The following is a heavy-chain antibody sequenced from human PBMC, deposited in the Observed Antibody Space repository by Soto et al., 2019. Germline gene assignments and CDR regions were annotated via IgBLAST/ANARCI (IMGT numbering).Heavy chain of an antibody. CDR3: ARAEAYTTSWYAMDV. CDR1: GYIFSTYG. J-gene: IGHJ6*02. V-gene: IGHV1-18*01. Sequence: QAPLVQSGAEVKKPGASVKVSCKASGYIFSTYGVTWVRQAPGQGLEWMGWISGINGNTDDGKKLQGRVSMTIDTSTSTAYMDLRSLRSADTAVYYCARAEAYTTSWYAMDVWRQGTTVIVSS. D-gene: IGHD2-2*01. CDR2: ISGINGNT.